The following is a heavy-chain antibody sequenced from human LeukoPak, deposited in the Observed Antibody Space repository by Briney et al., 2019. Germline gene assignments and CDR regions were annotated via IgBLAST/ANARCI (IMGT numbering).Heavy chain of an antibody. CDR3: ARGYDSSGYKDYFDY. J-gene: IGHJ4*02. D-gene: IGHD3-22*01. V-gene: IGHV4-4*02. CDR2: IYHSGST. CDR1: GGSISSSNW. Sequence: SETLSLTCAVSGGSISSSNWWSWVRQPPGKGLEWIGEIYHSGSTYYNPSLKSRVTISVDTSKNQFSLKLSSVTAADTAVYYCARGYDSSGYKDYFDYWGQGTLVTVSS.